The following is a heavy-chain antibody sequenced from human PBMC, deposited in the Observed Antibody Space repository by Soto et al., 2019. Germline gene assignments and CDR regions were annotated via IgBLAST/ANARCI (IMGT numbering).Heavy chain of an antibody. D-gene: IGHD3-10*01. CDR3: ARGSHNFDS. J-gene: IGHJ4*02. Sequence: SETLSLTCNVSGGAISSDDDYWSWIRQRPGKGLEWIGFISSSGKTYYNPSLKSRITMSVDTSKRQLSLKLRSVTAADAAVFYCARGSHNFDSWGQGVPVTVSS. CDR2: ISSSGKT. CDR1: GGAISSDDDY. V-gene: IGHV4-30-4*01.